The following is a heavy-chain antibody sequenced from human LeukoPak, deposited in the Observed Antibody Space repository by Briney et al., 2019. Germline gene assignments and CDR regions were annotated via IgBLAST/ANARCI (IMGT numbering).Heavy chain of an antibody. D-gene: IGHD3-10*01. CDR3: ATPGPGSGSYYPYFDY. Sequence: GGSLRLSCAASGFTFSSYAMSWVRQAPGKGLEWASAISGSGGSTYYADSVKGRFTISRDNSKNTLYLQMNSLRAEDTAVYYCATPGPGSGSYYPYFDYWGQGTLVTVSS. V-gene: IGHV3-23*01. CDR1: GFTFSSYA. CDR2: ISGSGGST. J-gene: IGHJ4*02.